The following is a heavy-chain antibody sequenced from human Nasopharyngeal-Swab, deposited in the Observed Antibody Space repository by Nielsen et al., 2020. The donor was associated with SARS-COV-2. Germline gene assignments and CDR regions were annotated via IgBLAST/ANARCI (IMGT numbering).Heavy chain of an antibody. CDR2: INHSGST. D-gene: IGHD7-27*01. Sequence: SCAVYGGSFSGYYWSWIRQPPGKGLEWIGEINHSGSTNYNPSLKSRVTISVDTSKNQFSLKLSSVTAADTAVYYCARGGIPTGDLPTGYYFDYWGQGTLVTVSS. V-gene: IGHV4-34*01. CDR3: ARGGIPTGDLPTGYYFDY. CDR1: GGSFSGYY. J-gene: IGHJ4*02.